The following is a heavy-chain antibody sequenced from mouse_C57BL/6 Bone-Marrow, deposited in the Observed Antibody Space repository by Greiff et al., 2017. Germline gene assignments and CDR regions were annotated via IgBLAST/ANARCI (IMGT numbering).Heavy chain of an antibody. V-gene: IGHV1-58*01. CDR2: IYIGNGYT. J-gene: IGHJ3*01. Sequence: LVRPGSSVKMSCKTSGYTFASYGINWVKQRPGQGLEWIGYIYIGNGYTAYNEKFKGKATLTSDTSSSTAYMQLSSLTSEDSAIYFCAREFAYWGQGTLVTVSA. CDR3: AREFAY. CDR1: GYTFASYG.